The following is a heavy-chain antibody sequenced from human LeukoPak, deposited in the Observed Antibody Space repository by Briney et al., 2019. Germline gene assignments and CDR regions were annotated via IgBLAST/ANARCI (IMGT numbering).Heavy chain of an antibody. Sequence: GGSLRLSCVASGFTFDDYAMHWVRQVPGKGLEWVSGISWNSDSIGNADSVKGRITTSRDNAKNSLYLQMNSLRAEDTALYYCARASYGDYVDGYFDLWGRGTLVTVSS. CDR1: GFTFDDYA. V-gene: IGHV3-9*01. CDR2: ISWNSDSI. J-gene: IGHJ2*01. D-gene: IGHD4-17*01. CDR3: ARASYGDYVDGYFDL.